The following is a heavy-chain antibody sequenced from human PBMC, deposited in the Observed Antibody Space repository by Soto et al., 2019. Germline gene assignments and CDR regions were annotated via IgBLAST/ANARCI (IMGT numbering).Heavy chain of an antibody. D-gene: IGHD2-8*01. J-gene: IGHJ4*02. V-gene: IGHV1-2*02. CDR1: GYTFTHYY. CDR3: TRDDFRPTHGRDY. CDR2: INPDSGGT. Sequence: ASVKVSCKASGYTFTHYYIHWVRQAPAHGLEWMGWINPDSGGTDYAQKFHGRVTITRDTSTTTAYMELTRLRSDDTAVYYCTRDDFRPTHGRDYWGQGNLVTVSS.